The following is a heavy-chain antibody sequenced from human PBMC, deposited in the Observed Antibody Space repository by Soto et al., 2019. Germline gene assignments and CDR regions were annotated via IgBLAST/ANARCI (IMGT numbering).Heavy chain of an antibody. Sequence: ASVKVSCKASGYTFTSYAMHWVRQAPGQRLEWMGWINAGNGNTKYSQKFQGRVTITRDASASTAYMELSSLRSEDTAVYYCARYGVVPAAHYYYYGMDVSGQGTTVTVSS. CDR1: GYTFTSYA. CDR2: INAGNGNT. J-gene: IGHJ6*02. D-gene: IGHD2-2*01. CDR3: ARYGVVPAAHYYYYGMDV. V-gene: IGHV1-3*01.